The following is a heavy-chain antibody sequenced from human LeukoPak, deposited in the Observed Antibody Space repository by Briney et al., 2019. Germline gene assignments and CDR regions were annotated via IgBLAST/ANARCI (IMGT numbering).Heavy chain of an antibody. CDR3: ARPYCSGGSRHRGAFDI. V-gene: IGHV3-21*01. CDR1: GFTFSSYS. CDR2: ISSSSSYI. J-gene: IGHJ3*02. D-gene: IGHD2-15*01. Sequence: GGSLRLSCAASGFTFSSYSMNWVRLAPGKGLEWVSSISSSSSYIYYADSVKGRFTISRDNAKNSLYLQMNSLRAEDTAVYYCARPYCSGGSRHRGAFDIWGQGTMVTVSS.